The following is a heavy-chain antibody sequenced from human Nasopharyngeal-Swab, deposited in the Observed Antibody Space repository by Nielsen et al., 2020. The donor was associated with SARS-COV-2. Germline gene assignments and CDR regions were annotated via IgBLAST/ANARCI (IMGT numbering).Heavy chain of an antibody. D-gene: IGHD5-12*01. CDR2: IWYDGSNK. CDR1: GFTFSSHG. CDR3: AKGGYSGYDSLDY. J-gene: IGHJ4*02. V-gene: IGHV3-33*06. Sequence: GGSLRLSCAASGFTFSSHGMHWVRQAPGKGLEWVAVIWYDGSNKYYADSVKGRFTISRDNSKNTLYLQMNSLRAEDTAVYYCAKGGYSGYDSLDYWGQGTLVTVSS.